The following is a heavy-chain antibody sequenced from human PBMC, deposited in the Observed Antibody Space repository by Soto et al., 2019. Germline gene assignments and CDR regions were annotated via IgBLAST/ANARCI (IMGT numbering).Heavy chain of an antibody. D-gene: IGHD3-16*01. CDR1: GYTFTSYG. J-gene: IGHJ5*02. CDR2: ISAYNGNT. Sequence: QVQLVQSGAEVKKPGASVKVSCKASGYTFTSYGISWVRQAPGQGLEWMGWISAYNGNTNYAQKLQGRVTMTTDTSTSPAYMGLRSLRSDDTGVDYWGGAGGGGDYDYVWGGGVGSWFDPWGQGTLVTVSS. V-gene: IGHV1-18*01. CDR3: GGAGGGGDYDYVWGGGVGSWFDP.